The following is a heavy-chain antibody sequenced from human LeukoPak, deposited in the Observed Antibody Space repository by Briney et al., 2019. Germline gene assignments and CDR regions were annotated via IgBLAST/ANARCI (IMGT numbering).Heavy chain of an antibody. V-gene: IGHV4-30-4*01. J-gene: IGHJ4*02. CDR1: GGSISSGDYY. Sequence: PSETLSLTCTVSGGSISSGDYYWSWIRQPPGTGLEWTGYIYYSGSTYYNPSLKSRVTISVDTSKNQFSLKLSSVTAADTAVYYCARDRYGQRIFDYWGQGTLVTVSS. D-gene: IGHD3-16*02. CDR2: IYYSGST. CDR3: ARDRYGQRIFDY.